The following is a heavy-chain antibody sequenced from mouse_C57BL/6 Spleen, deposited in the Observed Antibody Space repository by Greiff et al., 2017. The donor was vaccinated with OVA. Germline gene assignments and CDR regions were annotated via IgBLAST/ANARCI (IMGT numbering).Heavy chain of an antibody. J-gene: IGHJ4*01. CDR3: AKMGDYDGAMDY. CDR2: INPNNGGT. Sequence: EVQLQQSGPELVKPGASVKISCKASGYTFTDYYMNWVKQSHGKSLEWIGDINPNNGGTSYNQKFKGKATLTVDKSSSTAYMELRSLTSEDSAVYYCAKMGDYDGAMDYWGQGTSVTVSS. CDR1: GYTFTDYY. V-gene: IGHV1-26*01. D-gene: IGHD2-4*01.